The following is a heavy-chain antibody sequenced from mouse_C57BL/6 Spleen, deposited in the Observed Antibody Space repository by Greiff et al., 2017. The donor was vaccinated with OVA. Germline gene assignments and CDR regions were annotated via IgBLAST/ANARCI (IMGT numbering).Heavy chain of an antibody. Sequence: EVMLVESGEGLVKPGGSLKLSCAASGFTFSSYAMSWVRQTPEKRLEWVAYISSGGDYIYYADTVKGRFTISRDSARNTLYLQRSSLKSEDTAMYYCTRDRLGGEYYFDYWGQGTTLTVSS. CDR3: TRDRLGGEYYFDY. J-gene: IGHJ2*01. CDR1: GFTFSSYA. V-gene: IGHV5-9-1*02. CDR2: ISSGGDYI. D-gene: IGHD4-1*01.